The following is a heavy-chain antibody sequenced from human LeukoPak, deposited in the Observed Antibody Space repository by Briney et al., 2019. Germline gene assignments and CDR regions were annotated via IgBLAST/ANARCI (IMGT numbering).Heavy chain of an antibody. CDR1: GYTFTGYY. CDR2: INPNSGGT. CDR3: ATHYSLRSSSWFDP. V-gene: IGHV1-2*02. D-gene: IGHD4-11*01. J-gene: IGHJ5*02. Sequence: ASVKVSCKASGYTFTGYYMHWVRQAPGQGLEWMRWINPNSGGTNYAQKFQGRVTMTRDTSISTAYMELSRLRSDDTAVYYCATHYSLRSSSWFDPWGQGTLVTVSS.